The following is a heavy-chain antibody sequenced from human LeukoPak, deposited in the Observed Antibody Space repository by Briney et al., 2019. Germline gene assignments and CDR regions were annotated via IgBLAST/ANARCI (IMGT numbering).Heavy chain of an antibody. CDR3: ARVPTVGSGGYQFDY. V-gene: IGHV3-48*03. J-gene: IGHJ4*02. CDR1: GFTFSSYE. D-gene: IGHD2-15*01. Sequence: GGSLRLSCAASGFTFSSYEMNWVRQAPGKGLEWVSYTSSSGSTIYYADSVKGRFTISRDNAKKSLYLQMNSLRAEDTAVYYCARVPTVGSGGYQFDYWGQGTLVTVSS. CDR2: TSSSGSTI.